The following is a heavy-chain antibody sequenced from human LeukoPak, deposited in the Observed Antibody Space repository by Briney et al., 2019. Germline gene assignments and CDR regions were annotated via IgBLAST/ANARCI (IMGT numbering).Heavy chain of an antibody. CDR2: IIPVLGAA. D-gene: IGHD3-16*01. CDR3: AMYVWGSVRRWRNWFDP. J-gene: IGHJ5*02. V-gene: IGHV1-69*13. Sequence: SVKVSCKAAGGVLNTHASTWVRQAPGEGLEWLGGIIPVLGAAHSAQSFQGRVTITADESTSTAYMEMSSLRSEDTAVYYCAMYVWGSVRRWRNWFDPWGQGTLVTVSS. CDR1: GGVLNTHA.